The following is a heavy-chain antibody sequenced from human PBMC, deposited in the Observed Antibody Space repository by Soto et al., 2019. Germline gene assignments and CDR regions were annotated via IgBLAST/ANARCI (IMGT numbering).Heavy chain of an antibody. CDR3: ARLPDY. J-gene: IGHJ4*02. CDR2: IYYSGST. V-gene: IGHV4-39*01. CDR1: GGSISSSSYY. Sequence: SETLSVTCTVSGGSISSSSYYWGWILQPPGKGLEWIGSIYYSGSTYYNPSLKSRVTISVDTSKNQFSLKLSSVTAADTAVYYCARLPDYWGQGTLVTVS.